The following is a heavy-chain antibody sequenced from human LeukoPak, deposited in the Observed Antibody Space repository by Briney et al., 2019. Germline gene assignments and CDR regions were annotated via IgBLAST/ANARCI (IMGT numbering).Heavy chain of an antibody. CDR1: GFTFSNAW. J-gene: IGHJ4*02. D-gene: IGHD1-26*01. V-gene: IGHV3-15*01. CDR3: TTHYPDSGSYNY. CDR2: IKGKSDGGTT. Sequence: GGSLRLSCAASGFTFSNAWMNWVRQAPGKGLEWVGLIKGKSDGGTTGYAAPVKGRFTISRDDSKNMLYLQMNSLKTEDTAVYYCTTHYPDSGSYNYWGQGTLVTVSS.